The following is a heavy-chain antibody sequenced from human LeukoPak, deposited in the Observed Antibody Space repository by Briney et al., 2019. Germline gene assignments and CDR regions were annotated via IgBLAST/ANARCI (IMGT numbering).Heavy chain of an antibody. V-gene: IGHV3-30*18. D-gene: IGHD3-22*01. J-gene: IGHJ3*02. Sequence: PGRSPRLSCAASGFTFSSYGMHWVRQAPGKGLEWAAVISYDGSNKYYADSVKGRFTISRDNSKNTLYLQMNSLRAEDTAVYYCAKVVGAYYYDSSGYSYDAFDIWGQGTMVTVSS. CDR3: AKVVGAYYYDSSGYSYDAFDI. CDR1: GFTFSSYG. CDR2: ISYDGSNK.